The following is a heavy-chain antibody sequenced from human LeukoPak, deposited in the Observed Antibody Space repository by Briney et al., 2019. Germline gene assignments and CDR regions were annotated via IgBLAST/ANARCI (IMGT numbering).Heavy chain of an antibody. D-gene: IGHD2-2*01. CDR2: VSGSSSTI. V-gene: IGHV3-48*01. CDR3: ARLFLPAAA. CDR1: GFTFSSYS. Sequence: GGSLRLSCAASGFTFSSYSMNWVRQAPGRGLEWVSYVSGSSSTIYYADSVKGRFTISRDNAKNSLYLQMNSLRAEDTAVYFCARLFLPAAAWGQGTQVTVSS. J-gene: IGHJ5*02.